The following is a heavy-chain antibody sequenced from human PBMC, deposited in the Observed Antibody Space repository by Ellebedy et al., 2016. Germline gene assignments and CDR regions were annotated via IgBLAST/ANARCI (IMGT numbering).Heavy chain of an antibody. D-gene: IGHD4-17*01. V-gene: IGHV3-23*01. CDR3: AKDRYGDYVVYFDY. Sequence: GESLKISCAASGFTFSSYAMSWVRQAPGKGLEWVCAISGSGGSTDYTASVKGRFTISRDNSKNTLYLQMNSLRAEDTAVYYCAKDRYGDYVVYFDYWGQGTLVTVSS. CDR2: ISGSGGST. J-gene: IGHJ4*02. CDR1: GFTFSSYA.